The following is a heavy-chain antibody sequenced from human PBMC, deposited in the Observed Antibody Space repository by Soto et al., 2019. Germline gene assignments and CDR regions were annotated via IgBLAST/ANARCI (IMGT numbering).Heavy chain of an antibody. D-gene: IGHD6-19*01. CDR3: ARDRVPFTSGWALY. Sequence: GGPLRLSCAASGFAFSNYAMHWVRKAPGKGLEWVAVISYDGGNKYYADSVKGRFTISRDSSKNTLYLQMNNLRPDDTALYFCARDRVPFTSGWALYLGLGTLVTVSS. J-gene: IGHJ4*02. CDR2: ISYDGGNK. CDR1: GFAFSNYA. V-gene: IGHV3-30-3*01.